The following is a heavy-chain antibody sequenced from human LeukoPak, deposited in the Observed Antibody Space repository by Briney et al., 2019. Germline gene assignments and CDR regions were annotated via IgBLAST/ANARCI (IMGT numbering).Heavy chain of an antibody. D-gene: IGHD5-18*01. V-gene: IGHV3-30*18. J-gene: IGHJ4*02. CDR3: AKDEGYFSYFFDS. CDR2: ISFDAATE. Sequence: GGSLRFSCVASGFTFTGYSMHWLRQAPGKGLEWLSIISFDAATEYYADSLQGRFTISRDNSENTVYLQMSSLRVEDTAIYYCAKDEGYFSYFFDSWGQGTLVTVSS. CDR1: GFTFTGYS.